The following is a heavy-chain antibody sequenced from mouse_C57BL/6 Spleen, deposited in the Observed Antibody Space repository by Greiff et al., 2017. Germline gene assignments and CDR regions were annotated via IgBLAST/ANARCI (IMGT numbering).Heavy chain of an antibody. CDR3: EREDYYGSRWFAY. V-gene: IGHV1-50*01. D-gene: IGHD1-1*01. Sequence: VQLQQPGAELVKPGASVKLSCKASGYTFTSYWMQWVKQRPGQGLEWIGEIDPSDSYTNYNQKFKGKATLTVDTSSSTAYMQLSSLTSEDSAVYYCEREDYYGSRWFAYWGQGTLVTVSA. CDR1: GYTFTSYW. CDR2: IDPSDSYT. J-gene: IGHJ3*01.